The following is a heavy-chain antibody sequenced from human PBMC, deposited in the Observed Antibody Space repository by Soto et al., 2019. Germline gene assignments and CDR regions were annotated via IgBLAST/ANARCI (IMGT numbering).Heavy chain of an antibody. CDR2: ISSSGSTI. Sequence: GGSLRLSCAASGFTFSDYYMSWIRQAPGRGLEWVSYISSSGSTIYYADSVKGRLTISRDNAKNSLYLQMNSLRAEDTAVYYCARGSRIAVAGLDYWGQGTLVTVSS. J-gene: IGHJ4*02. CDR3: ARGSRIAVAGLDY. V-gene: IGHV3-11*01. D-gene: IGHD6-19*01. CDR1: GFTFSDYY.